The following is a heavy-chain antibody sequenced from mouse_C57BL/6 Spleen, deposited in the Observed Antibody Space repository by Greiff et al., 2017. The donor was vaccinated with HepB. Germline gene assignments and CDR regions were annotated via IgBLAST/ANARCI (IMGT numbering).Heavy chain of an antibody. J-gene: IGHJ4*01. CDR2: IYPGDGDT. V-gene: IGHV1-80*01. CDR1: GYAFSSYW. D-gene: IGHD2-4*01. Sequence: QVQLQQSGAELVKPGASVKISCKASGYAFSSYWMNWVKQRPGKGLEWIGQIYPGDGDTNYNGKFKGKATLTADKSSSTAYMQLSSLTSEDSAVYFCARSYDYLYYAMDYWGQGTSVTVSS. CDR3: ARSYDYLYYAMDY.